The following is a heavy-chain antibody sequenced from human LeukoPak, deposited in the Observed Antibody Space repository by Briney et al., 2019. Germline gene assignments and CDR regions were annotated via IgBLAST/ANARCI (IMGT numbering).Heavy chain of an antibody. Sequence: IPSETLSLTCAVYGGSFSGYYWSWIRQPPGKGLEWIGEINHSGSTNYNPSLKSRVTISVDTSKNQFSLKLSSVTAADTAVYYCARGDPGSGSYRPPFFDYWGQGTLVTVSS. CDR3: ARGDPGSGSYRPPFFDY. D-gene: IGHD3-10*01. CDR2: INHSGST. J-gene: IGHJ4*02. CDR1: GGSFSGYY. V-gene: IGHV4-34*01.